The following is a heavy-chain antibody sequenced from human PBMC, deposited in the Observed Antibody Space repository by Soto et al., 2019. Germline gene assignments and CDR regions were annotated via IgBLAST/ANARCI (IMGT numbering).Heavy chain of an antibody. D-gene: IGHD2-2*01. CDR3: ARDSGVVPAAIPLLGYYYGMDV. Sequence: QVQLQESGPGLVKPSETLSLTCTVSGGSISSYYWSWIRQPAGKGLEWIGRIYTSGSTNYNPSLKSRVTMSVDTSKIQFSLKLSSVTAADTAVYYCARDSGVVPAAIPLLGYYYGMDVWGQGTTVTVSS. J-gene: IGHJ6*02. CDR1: GGSISSYY. V-gene: IGHV4-4*07. CDR2: IYTSGST.